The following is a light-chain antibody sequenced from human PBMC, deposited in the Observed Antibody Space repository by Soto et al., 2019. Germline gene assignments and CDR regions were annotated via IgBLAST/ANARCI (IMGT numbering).Light chain of an antibody. V-gene: IGLV2-8*01. CDR3: SSYSGTNNYV. CDR1: SSDVGGYKH. J-gene: IGLJ1*01. CDR2: EVT. Sequence: QSALTQPASVSGSPGQSITISCTGTSSDVGGYKHVSWYQQHPGKAPKLIIYEVTKRPSGVPDRFSGSKSGNTASLTVSGLQAEDEADYYCSSYSGTNNYVFGTGTKLTVL.